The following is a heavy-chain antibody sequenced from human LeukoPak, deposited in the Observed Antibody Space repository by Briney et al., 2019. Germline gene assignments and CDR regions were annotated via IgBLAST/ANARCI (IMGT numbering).Heavy chain of an antibody. D-gene: IGHD6-19*01. J-gene: IGHJ3*02. CDR3: ATHRIAVVGRGGAFDI. V-gene: IGHV3-7*03. CDR1: GFTFGTYW. CDR2: IRQDGSEK. Sequence: GGSLRLSCAVSGFTFGTYWMIWVRQAPGKGLEWVANIRQDGSEKHYVDSVKGRFTISRDNSKNTLYLQMNSLRAEDTAVYYCATHRIAVVGRGGAFDIWGQGTMVTVSS.